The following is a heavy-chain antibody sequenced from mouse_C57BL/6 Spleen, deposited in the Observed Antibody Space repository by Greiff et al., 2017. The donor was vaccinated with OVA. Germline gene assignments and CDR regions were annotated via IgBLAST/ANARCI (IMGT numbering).Heavy chain of an antibody. CDR2: ISSGGDYI. J-gene: IGHJ1*03. V-gene: IGHV5-9-1*02. D-gene: IGHD1-1*01. Sequence: EVKLVESGEGLVKPGGSLKLSCAASGFTFSSYAMSWVRQTPEKRLEWVAYISSGGDYIYYADTVKGRFTISRDNARNTLYLQMSSLKSEDTAMYYCTRDRGFGSSPYFDVWGTGTTVTVSS. CDR3: TRDRGFGSSPYFDV. CDR1: GFTFSSYA.